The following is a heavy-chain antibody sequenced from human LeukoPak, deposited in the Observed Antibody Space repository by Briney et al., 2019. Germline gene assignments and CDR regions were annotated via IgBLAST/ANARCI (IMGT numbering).Heavy chain of an antibody. J-gene: IGHJ4*02. CDR3: ACLMAYSSYFDY. Sequence: ASVKVSCKASGGTFSSYAISWVRQAPGQGLEWMGGIIPIFGTANYAQKFQGRVTITADESTSTAYMELSSLRSEDTAVYYCACLMAYSSYFDYWGQGTLVTVSS. CDR2: IIPIFGTA. D-gene: IGHD6-13*01. CDR1: GGTFSSYA. V-gene: IGHV1-69*01.